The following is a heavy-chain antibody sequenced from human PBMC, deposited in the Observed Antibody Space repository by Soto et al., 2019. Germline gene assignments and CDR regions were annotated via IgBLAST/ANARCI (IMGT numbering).Heavy chain of an antibody. J-gene: IGHJ4*02. CDR2: ISYDGSNK. V-gene: IGHV3-30-3*01. D-gene: IGHD3-22*01. CDR3: ARGPDYYDSSGYYYTRKIDY. CDR1: GFTFSSYA. Sequence: PGGSLRFSCAASGFTFSSYAMHWVRQAPGKGLEWVAVISYDGSNKYYADSVKGRFTISRDNSKNTLYLQMNSLRAEDTAVYYCARGPDYYDSSGYYYTRKIDYWGQGTLVTVSS.